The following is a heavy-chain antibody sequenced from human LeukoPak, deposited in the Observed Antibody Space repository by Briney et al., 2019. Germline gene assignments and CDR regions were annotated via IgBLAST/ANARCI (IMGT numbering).Heavy chain of an antibody. J-gene: IGHJ4*02. CDR1: GFTFSTYW. V-gene: IGHV3-23*01. Sequence: SGGSLRLSCAASGFTFSTYWMHWVRQAPGKGLVWVSAISGSGGSTYYADSVKGRFTISRDNSKNTLYLQMNSLRAEDTAVYYCAKDPGYGFDYWGQGTLVTVSS. CDR2: ISGSGGST. CDR3: AKDPGYGFDY. D-gene: IGHD2-15*01.